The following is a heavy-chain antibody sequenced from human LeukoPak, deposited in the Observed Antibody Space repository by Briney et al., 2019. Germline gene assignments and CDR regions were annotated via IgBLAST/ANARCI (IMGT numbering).Heavy chain of an antibody. CDR3: AKDLSGGIVVVVPASFDY. D-gene: IGHD2-15*01. J-gene: IGHJ4*02. CDR2: ISGGGDST. V-gene: IGHV3-23*01. Sequence: PGGSLRLSCAVSGLTSSSYAMSWVRQAPGKGLDWVSGISGGGDSTYYADSVKGRFTISRDNSKNTLYLQMNSLRAEDTAVYYCAKDLSGGIVVVVPASFDYWGQGTLVTVSS. CDR1: GLTSSSYA.